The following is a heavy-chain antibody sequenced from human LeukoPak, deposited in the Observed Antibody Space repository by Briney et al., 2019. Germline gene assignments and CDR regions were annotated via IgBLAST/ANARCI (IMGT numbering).Heavy chain of an antibody. Sequence: SETLSLNCAVYGGSFSGYYWSWIRQPPGKGLEWIGEINHSGSTNYNPSLKSRVTISVDTSKNQFSLKLSSVTAADTAAYYCARGLIAAAVQFDYWGQGTLVTVSS. CDR3: ARGLIAAAVQFDY. V-gene: IGHV4-34*01. CDR2: INHSGST. D-gene: IGHD6-13*01. J-gene: IGHJ4*02. CDR1: GGSFSGYY.